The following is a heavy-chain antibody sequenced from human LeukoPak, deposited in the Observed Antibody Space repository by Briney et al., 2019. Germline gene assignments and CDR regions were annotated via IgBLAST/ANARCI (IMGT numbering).Heavy chain of an antibody. D-gene: IGHD5-18*01. CDR3: ARGRGYSYGYSSTSRYYFDY. J-gene: IGHJ4*02. Sequence: SETLSLTCTVSGGSISSYYWSWLRQPPGKGLEWIGEINHSGSTNYNPSLKSRVTISVDTSKNQFSLKLSSVTAADTAVYYCARGRGYSYGYSSTSRYYFDYWGQGTLVTVSS. CDR1: GGSISSYY. V-gene: IGHV4-34*01. CDR2: INHSGST.